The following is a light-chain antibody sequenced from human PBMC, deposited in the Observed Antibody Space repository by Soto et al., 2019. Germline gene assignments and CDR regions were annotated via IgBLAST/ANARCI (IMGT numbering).Light chain of an antibody. CDR3: QQYNTWPLWT. Sequence: EIVMTQSPATLSVSPGERATLSCRASQSVSSNLAWYQQKPGQAPRLLIYGASTRATGIPARFSGSGSGTEFTLTISSLQSEDFAVYYCQQYNTWPLWTFGQGTKIEI. CDR2: GAS. V-gene: IGKV3-15*01. CDR1: QSVSSN. J-gene: IGKJ1*01.